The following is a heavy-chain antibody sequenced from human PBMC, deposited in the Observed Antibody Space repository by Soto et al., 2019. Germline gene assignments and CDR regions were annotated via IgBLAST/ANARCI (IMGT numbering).Heavy chain of an antibody. CDR3: AHYGDYRTAFDI. J-gene: IGHJ3*02. V-gene: IGHV2-5*02. CDR1: GFSLSTSGVG. D-gene: IGHD4-17*01. Sequence: QITLKESGPPLVKPTQTLTLTCTFSGFSLSTSGVGVGWIRQPPGKALEWLALIYWDDDKRYSPSLKSRPTIXKXXSKNQVVLTMTNMDPVDTATYYCAHYGDYRTAFDIWGQGTMVTVSS. CDR2: IYWDDDK.